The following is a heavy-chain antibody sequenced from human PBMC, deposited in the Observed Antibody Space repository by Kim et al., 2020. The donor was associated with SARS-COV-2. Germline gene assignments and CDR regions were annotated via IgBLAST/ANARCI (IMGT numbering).Heavy chain of an antibody. Sequence: SVKVSCKASGGTFSSYAISWVRQAPGQGLEWMGGIIPIFGTANYAQKFQGRVTITADESTSTAYMELSSLRSEDTAVYYCARDGGGSKLVLYYYGMDVWGQGTTVTVSS. J-gene: IGHJ6*02. CDR3: ARDGGGSKLVLYYYGMDV. CDR2: IIPIFGTA. V-gene: IGHV1-69*13. D-gene: IGHD6-13*01. CDR1: GGTFSSYA.